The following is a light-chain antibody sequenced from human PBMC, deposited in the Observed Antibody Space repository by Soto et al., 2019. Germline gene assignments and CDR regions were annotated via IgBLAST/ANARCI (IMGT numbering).Light chain of an antibody. J-gene: IGKJ3*01. CDR1: HGMRNF. CDR2: AAS. V-gene: IGKV1-27*01. CDR3: QKYSSVPV. Sequence: DIQMTQSPMSLSASVGDRVTITCRASHGMRNFVAWYQQKPGKAPKLLIYAASTLQSGVPSRFSGSGSGTDFTLTINSLQPEDVATYSCQKYSSVPVFGPGTKVEIK.